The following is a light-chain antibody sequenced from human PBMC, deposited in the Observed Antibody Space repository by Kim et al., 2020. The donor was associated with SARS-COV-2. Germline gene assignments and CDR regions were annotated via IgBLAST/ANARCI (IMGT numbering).Light chain of an antibody. Sequence: GQTITITCTGTSSAVGGYDYVSWYQQHPGKAPNLMIYDVTQRPSGLPNRFSGSKSGNTASLTISGLQAEDEADYYCTSFTARTTFVFGGGTKVTVL. CDR3: TSFTARTTFV. CDR1: SSAVGGYDY. V-gene: IGLV2-14*03. J-gene: IGLJ3*02. CDR2: DVT.